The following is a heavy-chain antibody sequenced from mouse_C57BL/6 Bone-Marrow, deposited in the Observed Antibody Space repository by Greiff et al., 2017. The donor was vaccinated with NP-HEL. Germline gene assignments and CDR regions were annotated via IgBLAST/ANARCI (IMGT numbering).Heavy chain of an antibody. CDR3: ARGGQLEYFDY. D-gene: IGHD3-1*01. CDR2: IYPSDSET. CDR1: GYTFTSYW. J-gene: IGHJ2*01. Sequence: QVQLKQPGAELVRPGSSVKLSCKASGYTFTSYWMDWVKQRPGQGLEWIGNIYPSDSETHYNQKFKDKATLTVDKSSSTAYMQLSSLTSEDSAVYYCARGGQLEYFDYWGQGTTLTVSS. V-gene: IGHV1-61*01.